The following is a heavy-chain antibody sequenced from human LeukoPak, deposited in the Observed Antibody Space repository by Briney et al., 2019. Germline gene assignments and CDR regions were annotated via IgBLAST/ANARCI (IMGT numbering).Heavy chain of an antibody. V-gene: IGHV3-20*04. CDR3: ARGKYYDYVWGSYRYIHFDY. CDR1: GFTFDDYG. D-gene: IGHD3-16*02. CDR2: INWNGGST. J-gene: IGHJ4*02. Sequence: PGGSLRLSCAASGFTFDDYGMSWVRQAPGKGLEWVSGINWNGGSTGYADSVKGRFTISRDNAKNSLYLQMNSLRAEDTALYYCARGKYYDYVWGSYRYIHFDYWGQGTLVTVSS.